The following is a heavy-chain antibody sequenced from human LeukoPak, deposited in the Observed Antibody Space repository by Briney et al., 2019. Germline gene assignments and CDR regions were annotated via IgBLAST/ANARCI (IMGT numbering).Heavy chain of an antibody. D-gene: IGHD3-10*01. CDR3: ARDIEYYGSGSYYNDVFDC. V-gene: IGHV1-18*01. CDR1: GYTFSNFG. J-gene: IGHJ4*02. Sequence: GASVRVSCKTSGYTFSNFGINWVRQAPGQGLEWMGWISGNNDNPNYGQKFQGRFTVTTDSSTSTAYMELRSLRSDDTAVYYCARDIEYYGSGSYYNDVFDCWGQGTLVTVSS. CDR2: ISGNNDNP.